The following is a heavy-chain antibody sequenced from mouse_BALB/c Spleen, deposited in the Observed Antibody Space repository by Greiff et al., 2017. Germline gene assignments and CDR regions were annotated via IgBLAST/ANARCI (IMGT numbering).Heavy chain of an antibody. CDR1: GFTFSSYA. Sequence: EVKLMESGGGLVKPGGSLKLSCAASGFTFSSYAMSWVRQTPEKRLEWVATISSGGSYTYYPDSVKGRFTISRDNAKNTLYLQMSSLRSEDTAMYYCARHGGTFFYYAMDYWGQGTSVTVSS. CDR3: ARHGGTFFYYAMDY. V-gene: IGHV5-9-3*01. J-gene: IGHJ4*01. CDR2: ISSGGSYT.